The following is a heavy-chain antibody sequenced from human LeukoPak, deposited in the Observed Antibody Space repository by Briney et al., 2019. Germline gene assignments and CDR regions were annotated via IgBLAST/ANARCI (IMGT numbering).Heavy chain of an antibody. V-gene: IGHV3-48*01. CDR2: ISLTTTTV. CDR1: GFTFSSSYS. CDR3: ARDGDWAFDY. D-gene: IGHD2-21*02. Sequence: GGSLRLSCAASGFTFSSSYSMNWVRQAPGKGLEWVAHISLTTTTVSYADPVKGRFTMSRDNAKNSLFLPMNSLRAEDTAVYYCARDGDWAFDYWGQGTLVTVSS. J-gene: IGHJ4*02.